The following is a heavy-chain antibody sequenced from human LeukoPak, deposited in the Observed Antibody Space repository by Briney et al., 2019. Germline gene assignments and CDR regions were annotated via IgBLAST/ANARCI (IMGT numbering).Heavy chain of an antibody. J-gene: IGHJ3*02. CDR2: IGFDVSKI. CDR3: ARERLENCNDGSRPDALDI. V-gene: IGHV3-33*01. Sequence: QSGRSLRLSCAASGFGFSSYRMHWVRQAPGKGLEWVALIGFDVSKIYYADSVKGRFTISRDNSKNTLYLQMNSLRDEDTAVYFCARERLENCNDGSRPDALDIWGQGTMVTTSS. CDR1: GFGFSSYR. D-gene: IGHD2-15*01.